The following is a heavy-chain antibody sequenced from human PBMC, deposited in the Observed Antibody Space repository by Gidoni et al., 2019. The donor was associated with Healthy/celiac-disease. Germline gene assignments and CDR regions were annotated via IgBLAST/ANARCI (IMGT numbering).Heavy chain of an antibody. Sequence: QITLKESGPTLVKLTQTLTPTCTFSGFSPSTSGVGVGWIRQPSGKALEWLALIYWNDDKRYRPSLKSRLTITKDTSKNQVVLTMTNMDPVDTATYYCAHSSNQNYYDSSDLAGAFDIWGQGTMVTVSS. CDR3: AHSSNQNYYDSSDLAGAFDI. V-gene: IGHV2-5*01. CDR1: GFSPSTSGVG. J-gene: IGHJ3*02. CDR2: IYWNDDK. D-gene: IGHD3-22*01.